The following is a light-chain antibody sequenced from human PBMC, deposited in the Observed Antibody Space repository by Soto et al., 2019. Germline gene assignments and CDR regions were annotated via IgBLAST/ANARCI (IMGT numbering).Light chain of an antibody. J-gene: IGKJ3*01. CDR3: QQRSNWPLVT. CDR1: QSVSSY. CDR2: DAS. V-gene: IGKV3-11*01. Sequence: EIVLTQSPATLSLSPGERATLSCRASQSVSSYLAWYQQKPGQAPRLLIYDASNRATGIPARFSGSGSGTDYTPPISSLEPEDFAVYYCQQRSNWPLVTFGHGTKVDIK.